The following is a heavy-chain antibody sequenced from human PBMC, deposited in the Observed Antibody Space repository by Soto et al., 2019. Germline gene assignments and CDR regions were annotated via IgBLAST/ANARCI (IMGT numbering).Heavy chain of an antibody. CDR3: ARDTAILQGAFDI. V-gene: IGHV3-33*01. J-gene: IGHJ3*02. CDR2: IWYDGSNK. CDR1: GFTFSSYG. Sequence: HPGGSLRLSCAASGFTFSSYGMHWVRQAPGKGLEWVAVIWYDGSNKYYADSVKGRFTISRDNSKNTLYLQMNSLRAEDTAVYYCARDTAILQGAFDIWGQGTMVTVSS. D-gene: IGHD5-18*01.